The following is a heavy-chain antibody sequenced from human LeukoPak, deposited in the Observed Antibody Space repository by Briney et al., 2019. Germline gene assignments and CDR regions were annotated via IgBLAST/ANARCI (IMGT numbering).Heavy chain of an antibody. CDR3: ARGGRIAAADY. V-gene: IGHV4-59*12. J-gene: IGHJ4*02. Sequence: SETLSLTCTVSGGSISSYYWSWIRQPPGKGLEWIGYIYYGGSTNYNPSLKSRVTISVDTSKNQFSLKLSSVTAADTAVYYCARGGRIAAADYWGQGTLVTVSS. D-gene: IGHD6-13*01. CDR1: GGSISSYY. CDR2: IYYGGST.